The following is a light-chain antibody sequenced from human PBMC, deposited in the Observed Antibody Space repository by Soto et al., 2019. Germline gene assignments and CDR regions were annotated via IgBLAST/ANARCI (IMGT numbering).Light chain of an antibody. J-gene: IGKJ1*01. CDR2: AAS. Sequence: DIQMTQSPSTLSASVGDRVTITCRASQSISSWLAWYQQKPGKAPKRLIYAASSLQSGVPSRFSGSGSGTEFTLTISSLQSEDFAVYYCQQYNNWPPWTFGQGTKVDI. CDR3: QQYNNWPPWT. CDR1: QSISSW. V-gene: IGKV1-5*01.